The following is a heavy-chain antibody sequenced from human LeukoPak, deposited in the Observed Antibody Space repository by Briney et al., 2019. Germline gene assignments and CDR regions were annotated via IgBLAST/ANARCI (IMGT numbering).Heavy chain of an antibody. J-gene: IGHJ4*02. CDR2: IYPGDSDT. CDR3: ARTIGSYTTGWYNIDY. Sequence: GESLKISCKGSGYSFTNYWIAWVRQMPGKGLGWMGIIYPGDSDTRYSPSFQGQVTISADKSITTAYLQWSSLKASDTAIYYCARTIGSYTTGWYNIDYWGQGTLVTVSS. CDR1: GYSFTNYW. V-gene: IGHV5-51*01. D-gene: IGHD6-19*01.